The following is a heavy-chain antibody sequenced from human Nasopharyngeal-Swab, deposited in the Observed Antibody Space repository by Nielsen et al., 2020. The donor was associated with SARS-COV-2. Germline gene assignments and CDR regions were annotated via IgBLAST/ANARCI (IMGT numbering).Heavy chain of an antibody. CDR3: AYIRG. V-gene: IGHV3-21*04. J-gene: IGHJ4*02. CDR1: GFTFSSYS. CDR2: IDRSGPYA. Sequence: SCAASGFTFSSYSMNWVRQAPGKGLEWVSSIDRSGPYAYYADSVKGRFTISRDSAENSLYLQMNSLRAEDTAVYYCAYIRGWGQGTLVTVSS.